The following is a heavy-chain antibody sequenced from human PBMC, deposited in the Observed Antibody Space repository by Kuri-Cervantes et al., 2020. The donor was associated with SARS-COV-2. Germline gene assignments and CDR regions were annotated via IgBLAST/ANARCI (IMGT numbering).Heavy chain of an antibody. V-gene: IGHV3-73*01. D-gene: IGHD3-22*01. CDR1: GFTFSGSA. CDR2: IRSKANSYAT. J-gene: IGHJ4*02. Sequence: GGSLRLSCAASGFTFSGSAMHWVRQASGKGLEWVGRIRSKANSYATAYAASVKGRYTISRDNSKNTLYLQMNSLRAEDTAVYYCAKAAQGITMIVVVIVYFDYWGQGTLVTVSS. CDR3: AKAAQGITMIVVVIVYFDY.